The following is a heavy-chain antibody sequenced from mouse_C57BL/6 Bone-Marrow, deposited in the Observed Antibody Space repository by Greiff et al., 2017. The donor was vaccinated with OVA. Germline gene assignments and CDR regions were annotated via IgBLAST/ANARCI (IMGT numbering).Heavy chain of an antibody. CDR1: GYTFTDYN. J-gene: IGHJ3*01. Sequence: VQLQQSGPELVKPGASVKIPCKASGYTFTDYNMDWVKQSHGKSLEWIGDINPNNGGTIYNQKFKGKATLTVDKSSSTAYMELRSLTSEDTAVYYCAIRTGTPFAYWGQGTLVTVSA. D-gene: IGHD4-1*01. V-gene: IGHV1-18*01. CDR3: AIRTGTPFAY. CDR2: INPNNGGT.